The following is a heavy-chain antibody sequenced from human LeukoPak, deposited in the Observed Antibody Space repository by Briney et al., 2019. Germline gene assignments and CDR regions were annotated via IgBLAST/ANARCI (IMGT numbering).Heavy chain of an antibody. D-gene: IGHD3-10*01. V-gene: IGHV4-4*09. J-gene: IGHJ5*02. Sequence: SSETLSLTWTVSGGSISSYYWTWVRQPPGKGLEWIGYVYNSGSTKYNPSLQSRVTISVDTSKSQFSLKLTSVTAADTAVYYCARRGGRWSSYWIHPWGQGTLVTVSS. CDR1: GGSISSYY. CDR2: VYNSGST. CDR3: ARRGGRWSSYWIHP.